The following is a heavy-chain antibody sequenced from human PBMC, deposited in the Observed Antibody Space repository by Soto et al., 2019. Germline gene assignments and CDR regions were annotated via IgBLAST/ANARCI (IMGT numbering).Heavy chain of an antibody. Sequence: GASVKVSCKASGYTFTSYAMHWVRQAPGQRLEWMGWINAGNGNTKYSQKFQGRVTITRDTSASTAYMELSSLRSEDTAVYYCARGYCSSTSCYPIYYMDVWGKGTTVTVSS. CDR1: GYTFTSYA. CDR2: INAGNGNT. V-gene: IGHV1-3*01. D-gene: IGHD2-2*01. J-gene: IGHJ6*03. CDR3: ARGYCSSTSCYPIYYMDV.